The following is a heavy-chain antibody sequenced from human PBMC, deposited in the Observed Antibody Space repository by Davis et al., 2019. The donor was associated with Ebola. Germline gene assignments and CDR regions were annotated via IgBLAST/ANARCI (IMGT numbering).Heavy chain of an antibody. CDR1: GGSISSGGYY. J-gene: IGHJ4*02. CDR2: IYYSGTT. V-gene: IGHV4-31*03. Sequence: MPSETLSLTCSVAGGSISSGGYYWNWIRQHPGEGLEWIGIIYYSGTTHYNPSLKSRVIISRDTSKNQFSLKLSSVTAADTAVYYCAGGIVVVAAPLDYWGQGTLVTVSS. CDR3: AGGIVVVAAPLDY. D-gene: IGHD2-15*01.